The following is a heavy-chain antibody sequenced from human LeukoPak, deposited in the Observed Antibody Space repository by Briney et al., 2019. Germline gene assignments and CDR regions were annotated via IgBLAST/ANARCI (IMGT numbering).Heavy chain of an antibody. J-gene: IGHJ1*01. CDR1: GFTFSSSA. V-gene: IGHV3-21*01. CDR3: ARDSSAEYFQH. Sequence: GGSLRLSCAASGFTFSSSAMNWVRQAPGKGLEWVSSINNVGSHIYYADSVKGRFTISRDNAKNSLYLQMNSLRAEDTAVYYCARDSSAEYFQHWGQGTLVTVSS. CDR2: INNVGSHI.